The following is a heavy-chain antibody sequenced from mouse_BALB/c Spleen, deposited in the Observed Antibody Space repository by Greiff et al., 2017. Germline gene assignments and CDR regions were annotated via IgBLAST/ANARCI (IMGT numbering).Heavy chain of an antibody. D-gene: IGHD1-1*01. CDR1: GYSITSDYA. CDR2: ISYSGST. Sequence: EVKLQESGPGLVKPSQSLSLTCTVTGYSITSDYAWNWIRQFPGNKLEWMGYISYSGSTSYNPSLKSRISITRDTSKNQFFLQLNSVTTEDTATYYCARSGSSYYYFDYWGQGTTLTVSS. CDR3: ARSGSSYYYFDY. J-gene: IGHJ2*01. V-gene: IGHV3-2*02.